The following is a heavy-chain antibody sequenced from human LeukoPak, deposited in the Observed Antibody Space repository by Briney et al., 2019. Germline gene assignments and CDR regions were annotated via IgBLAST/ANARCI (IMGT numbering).Heavy chain of an antibody. V-gene: IGHV3-30*18. J-gene: IGHJ4*02. CDR1: GFTFSSYG. D-gene: IGHD4-17*01. CDR3: AKDGLDYGDYVFDY. Sequence: GGSLRLSYAASGFTFSSYGMHWVRQAPGKGLEWVAVISYDGSNKYYADSVKGRFTISRDNSKNTLYLQMNSLRAEDTAVYYCAKDGLDYGDYVFDYWGQGTLVTVSS. CDR2: ISYDGSNK.